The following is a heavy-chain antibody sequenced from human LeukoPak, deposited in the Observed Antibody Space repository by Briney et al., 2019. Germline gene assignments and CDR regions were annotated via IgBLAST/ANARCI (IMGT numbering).Heavy chain of an antibody. D-gene: IGHD3-3*01. CDR3: AHVLRSPYYFDY. CDR1: GFTVSSNY. J-gene: IGHJ4*02. V-gene: IGHV3-53*01. Sequence: PGGSLRLSCAASGFTVSSNYMSWVRQAPGKGLEWVSVIYSGGSTYYADSVKGRFTISRDNSKNTLYLQMNSLRAEDTAVYYCAHVLRSPYYFDYWGQGTLVTVSS. CDR2: IYSGGST.